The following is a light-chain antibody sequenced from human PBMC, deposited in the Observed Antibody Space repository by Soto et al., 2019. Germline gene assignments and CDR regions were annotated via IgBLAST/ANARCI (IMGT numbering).Light chain of an antibody. Sequence: DIQMTQSPSTLSASVGDRVTITCRASQSISRYLAWYQQKAGKAPKLLIYFSSTLQSGVPSRFSGSRSGTDFTLTISSLQPEDFATYYCQQLYSYPLTFGAGTKVDIK. V-gene: IGKV1-9*01. CDR3: QQLYSYPLT. CDR1: QSISRY. CDR2: FSS. J-gene: IGKJ4*01.